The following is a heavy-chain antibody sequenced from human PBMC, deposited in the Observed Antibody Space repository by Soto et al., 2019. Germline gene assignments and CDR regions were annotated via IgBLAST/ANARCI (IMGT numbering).Heavy chain of an antibody. CDR3: ARDRYFYDSRGYYRTLDS. V-gene: IGHV4-59*01. D-gene: IGHD3-22*01. J-gene: IGHJ5*01. CDR1: GGYFSNDD. CDR2: IFHSGIT. Sequence: SETLSLTCSIAGGYFSNDDWTWIRQSTGKGLEWIGYIFHSGITDYNPSVKSRVTISIDKSRNLFSLTLTSVTAADTAVYYCARDRYFYDSRGYYRTLDSWGQGTLVTVSS.